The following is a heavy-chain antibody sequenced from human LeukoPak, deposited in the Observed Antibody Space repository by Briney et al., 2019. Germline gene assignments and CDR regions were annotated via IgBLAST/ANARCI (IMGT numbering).Heavy chain of an antibody. D-gene: IGHD6-19*01. J-gene: IGHJ4*02. CDR2: INPNSGGT. Sequence: ASVKVSCKASGYTFTGYYIHWVRQAPGQGLEWMGWINPNSGGTNYAQKLQGRVTMTTDTSTSTAYMELRSLRSDDTAVYYCARDSAVAGVGRGNYWGQGTLVTVSS. V-gene: IGHV1-2*02. CDR3: ARDSAVAGVGRGNY. CDR1: GYTFTGYY.